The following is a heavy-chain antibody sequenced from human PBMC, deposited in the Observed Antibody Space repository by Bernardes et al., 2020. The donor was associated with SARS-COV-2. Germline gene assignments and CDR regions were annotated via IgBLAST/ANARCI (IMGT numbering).Heavy chain of an antibody. CDR2: INHSGST. CDR1: GGSFSGYY. Sequence: SETLSLTCAVYGGSFSGYYWSWIRQPPGKGLEWIGEINHSGSTNYNPSLKSRVTISVDTSKNQFSLKLSSVTAADTAVYYCARGVLRFLEWELYYYYYYMDVWGKGTTVTVSS. V-gene: IGHV4-34*01. J-gene: IGHJ6*03. D-gene: IGHD3-3*01. CDR3: ARGVLRFLEWELYYYYYYMDV.